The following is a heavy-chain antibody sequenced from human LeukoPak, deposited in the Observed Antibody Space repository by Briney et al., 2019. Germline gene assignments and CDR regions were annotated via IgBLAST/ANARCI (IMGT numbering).Heavy chain of an antibody. CDR2: ITSSSTK. CDR3: AVSFDH. CDR1: GFTLSSYG. Sequence: PGRSLRLSCATSGFTLSSYGLNWVRQAPGKGLEWVSHITSSSTKDYADSVKGRFTISRDNAKNSLYLQMNSLRAEDTAVYYCAVSFDHWGQGTLVTVSS. D-gene: IGHD5/OR15-5a*01. J-gene: IGHJ4*02. V-gene: IGHV3-48*01.